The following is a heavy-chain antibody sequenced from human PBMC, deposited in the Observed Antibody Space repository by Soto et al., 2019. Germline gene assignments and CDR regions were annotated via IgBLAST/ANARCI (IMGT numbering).Heavy chain of an antibody. CDR1: EYSFSTYW. CDR3: ASHIVGATIHYGMDV. D-gene: IGHD1-26*01. V-gene: IGHV5-51*01. Sequence: PGESLKISCKGSEYSFSTYWIAWVRQMPGKGLEWMGIIYPGDSDTRYSPSFQGQVTISADKSISTAHLQMNSLRAEDTAVYYCASHIVGATIHYGMDVWGQGTTVTVSS. J-gene: IGHJ6*02. CDR2: IYPGDSDT.